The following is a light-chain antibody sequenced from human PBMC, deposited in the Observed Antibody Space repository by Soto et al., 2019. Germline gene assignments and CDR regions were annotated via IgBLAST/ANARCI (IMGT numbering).Light chain of an antibody. CDR3: HQSSSIPLT. J-gene: IGKJ2*01. CDR1: QSISNF. Sequence: DIQMTQFPSSLSVSVGDRVTITCRASQSISNFLNWYQQKPGKAPKLLIYGASNLLSGVPSTFSGSGSGTDFTLTISSLQPEDFGTYYCHQSSSIPLTFGQGTKLQIK. CDR2: GAS. V-gene: IGKV1-39*01.